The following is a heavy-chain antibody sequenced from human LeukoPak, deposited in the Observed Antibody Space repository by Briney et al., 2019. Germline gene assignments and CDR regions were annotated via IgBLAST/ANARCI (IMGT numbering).Heavy chain of an antibody. CDR1: GFTFRSYW. J-gene: IGHJ4*02. V-gene: IGHV3-7*03. CDR2: IKQDGSEK. Sequence: GGSLRLSCAASGFTFRSYWMRWVRQAPGKGLEWVANIKQDGSEKNYVDSVKGRFTISRDNAKNSLYLQMNSLRAEDTAVYYCAKKTPAVYFDYWGQGTLVTVSS. CDR3: AKKTPAVYFDY.